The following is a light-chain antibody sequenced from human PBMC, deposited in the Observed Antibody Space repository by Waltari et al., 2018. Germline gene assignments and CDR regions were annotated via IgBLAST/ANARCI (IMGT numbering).Light chain of an antibody. CDR1: SSDVGGYNY. CDR3: CSYAGSYTWV. CDR2: DVS. J-gene: IGLJ3*02. V-gene: IGLV2-11*01. Sequence: QSALTPPRSVSGSPGQSVTIPCTGTSSDVGGYNYFSWYQQHPGKAPKLMSYDVSKRPSGVPDRFSGSKSGNTASLTISGLQAEDEADYYCCSYAGSYTWVFGGGTKLTVL.